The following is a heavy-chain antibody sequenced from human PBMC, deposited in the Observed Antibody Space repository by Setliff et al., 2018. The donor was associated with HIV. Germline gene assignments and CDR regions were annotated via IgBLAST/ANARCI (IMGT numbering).Heavy chain of an antibody. CDR2: IYYSGST. V-gene: IGHV4-59*11. Sequence: SETLSLTCTVSGGSISSHYWSWIRQPPGKGLEWIGYIYYSGSTNYNPSLKSRVTISVDTSKNQFSLRLSSVTAADTAVYYCARGRSITIFGTLEGNGMDVWGQGTPVTVSS. CDR1: GGSISSHY. CDR3: ARGRSITIFGTLEGNGMDV. D-gene: IGHD3-3*01. J-gene: IGHJ6*02.